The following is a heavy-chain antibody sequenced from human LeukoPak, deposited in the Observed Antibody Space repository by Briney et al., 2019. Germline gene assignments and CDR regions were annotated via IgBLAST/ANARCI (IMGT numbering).Heavy chain of an antibody. CDR1: GFTFSSYS. V-gene: IGHV3-21*04. CDR2: ISSSSSYI. Sequence: GGSLRLSCAASGFTFSSYSMNWVRQAPGKGLEWVSSISSSSSYIYYADSVKGRFTISRDNAKNSLYLQMNSLRAEDTAVYYCASDQGGRSYRFDPWGQGTLVTVSS. D-gene: IGHD1-26*01. J-gene: IGHJ5*02. CDR3: ASDQGGRSYRFDP.